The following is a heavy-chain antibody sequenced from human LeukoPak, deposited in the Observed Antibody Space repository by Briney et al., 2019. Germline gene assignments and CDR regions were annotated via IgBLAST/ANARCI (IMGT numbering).Heavy chain of an antibody. CDR2: IYSGGST. D-gene: IGHD6-13*01. CDR3: ARADSSSWYYFDY. CDR1: GFTVSSNY. V-gene: IGHV3-66*01. Sequence: GGSLRLSCAASGFTVSSNYMSWVRQAPGEGLEWVSVIYSGGSTYYADSVKGRFTISRDNSKNTLYLQMNSLRAEDTAVYYCARADSSSWYYFDYWGQGTLVTVSS. J-gene: IGHJ4*02.